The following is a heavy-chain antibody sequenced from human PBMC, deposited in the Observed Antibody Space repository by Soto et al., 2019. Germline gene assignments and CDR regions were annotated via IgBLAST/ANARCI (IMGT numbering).Heavy chain of an antibody. V-gene: IGHV3-11*05. CDR2: ISSRSSKT. Sequence: QVQLVESGGGLVKPGGSLRLSCVASGFSFSDYFMSWIRQAPGKGLEWVSYISSRSSKTNYADSVKGRFTISRDNAKNSLSLQMNSLRVEETAVYYCAGGGSGSFPNYWGQGTLVAVSS. J-gene: IGHJ4*02. CDR1: GFSFSDYF. D-gene: IGHD3-10*01. CDR3: AGGGSGSFPNY.